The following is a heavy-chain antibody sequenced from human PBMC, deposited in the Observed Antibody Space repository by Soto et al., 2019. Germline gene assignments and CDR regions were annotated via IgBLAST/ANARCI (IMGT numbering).Heavy chain of an antibody. V-gene: IGHV3-21*01. CDR1: GFTFSSYS. D-gene: IGHD3-3*01. J-gene: IGHJ6*02. CDR2: ISSSSSYI. CDR3: ARDGAYYDFWSGYYSVYYYGMGV. Sequence: GGSLRLSCAASGFTFSSYSMNWVRQAPGKGLEWVSSISSSSSYIYYADSVKGRFTISRDNAKNSLYLQMNSLRAEDTAVYYCARDGAYYDFWSGYYSVYYYGMGVWGQGTTVTVSS.